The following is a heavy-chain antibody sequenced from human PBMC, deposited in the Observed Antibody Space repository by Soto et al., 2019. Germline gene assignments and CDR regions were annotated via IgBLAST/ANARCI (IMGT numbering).Heavy chain of an antibody. CDR3: AKIGGYSYTFDY. CDR1: GFTFSSYS. J-gene: IGHJ4*02. Sequence: EVQLVESGGGLVKPGGSLRLSCAASGFTFSSYSMNWVRQAPGKGLEWVSSISSSTGYIYYADSVKGRFTISRDNAKNSLYLQMNSLRAEDTAVYYCAKIGGYSYTFDYWGQGTLVTVSS. V-gene: IGHV3-21*01. CDR2: ISSSTGYI. D-gene: IGHD5-18*01.